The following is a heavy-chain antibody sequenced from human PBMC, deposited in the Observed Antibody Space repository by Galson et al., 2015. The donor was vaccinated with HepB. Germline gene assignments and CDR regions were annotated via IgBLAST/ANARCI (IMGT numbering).Heavy chain of an antibody. Sequence: SVKVSCKASGGTFSSYAISWVRQAPGQGLEWMGGIIPIFGTANYAQKFQGRVTITADKSTSTAYMELSSLRSEDTAVYYCARDEEITIFGLDPWGQGTLVTVSS. CDR1: GGTFSSYA. CDR3: ARDEEITIFGLDP. D-gene: IGHD3-3*01. V-gene: IGHV1-69*06. CDR2: IIPIFGTA. J-gene: IGHJ5*02.